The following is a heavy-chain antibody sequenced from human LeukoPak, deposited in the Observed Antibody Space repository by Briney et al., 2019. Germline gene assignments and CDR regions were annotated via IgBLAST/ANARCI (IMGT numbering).Heavy chain of an antibody. V-gene: IGHV3-23*01. CDR1: GFTFSSYA. D-gene: IGHD3-10*01. CDR3: AKDNLYGSGGYYDY. CDR2: ISGSGGST. J-gene: IGHJ4*02. Sequence: PGGSLRLSCAASGFTFSSYAMSWVRQAPGKGLEWVSAISGSGGSTYYADSVKGRFTISRDNSKNTLYLQMNSLRAEDTAVYYCAKDNLYGSGGYYDYWGQGTLVTVSS.